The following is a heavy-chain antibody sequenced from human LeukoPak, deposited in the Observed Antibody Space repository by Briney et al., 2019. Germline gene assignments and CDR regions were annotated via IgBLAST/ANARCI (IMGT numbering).Heavy chain of an antibody. CDR2: ISSSGSTI. J-gene: IGHJ6*03. D-gene: IGHD5-18*01. CDR1: GFTFSDYY. V-gene: IGHV3-11*04. CDR3: ARVDTAMVLYYYYYMDV. Sequence: GGSLRLSCAASGFTFSDYYMSWIRQAPGKGLEWVSYISSSGSTIYYADPVKGRFTISRDNAKNSLYLQMNSLRAEDTAVYYCARVDTAMVLYYYYYMDVWGKGTTVTISS.